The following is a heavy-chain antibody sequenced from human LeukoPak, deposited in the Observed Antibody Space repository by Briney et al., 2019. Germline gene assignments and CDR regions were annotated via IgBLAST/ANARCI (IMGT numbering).Heavy chain of an antibody. Sequence: TGGSLRLSCAASGFTVSSNYMNWVRQAPGKGLEWVSVIYSGGSTYYADSVKGRFTISRDNSKNTLYLQMNSLRAEDTAVYYCARIRPYDYVWGSYRPNDYWGQGTLVTVSS. D-gene: IGHD3-16*02. J-gene: IGHJ4*02. CDR1: GFTVSSNY. CDR3: ARIRPYDYVWGSYRPNDY. CDR2: IYSGGST. V-gene: IGHV3-53*01.